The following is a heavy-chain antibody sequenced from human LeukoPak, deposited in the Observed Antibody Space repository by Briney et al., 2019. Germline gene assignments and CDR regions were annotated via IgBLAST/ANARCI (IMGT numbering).Heavy chain of an antibody. CDR2: IYYSGST. CDR1: GGPISSYY. J-gene: IGHJ4*02. Sequence: SETLSLTCTVSGGPISSYYWSWIRQPPGKGLEWIGYIYYSGSTNYNPSLKSRVTISVDTSKNQFSLKLSSVTAADTAVYYCARHTTAHDYWGQGTLVTVSS. D-gene: IGHD4-17*01. CDR3: ARHTTAHDY. V-gene: IGHV4-59*08.